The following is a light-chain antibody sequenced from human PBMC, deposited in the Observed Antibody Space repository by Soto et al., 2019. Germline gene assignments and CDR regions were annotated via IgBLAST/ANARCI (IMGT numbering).Light chain of an antibody. CDR2: KAT. V-gene: IGKV1-39*01. CDR1: QNIISW. CDR3: QQSYSTLRT. Sequence: IRMTQPPSTLSASLGDGVTITCRASQNIISWFSWYQQKPGEAPKLLISKATNLQSGVPSRFSGSGSGTDFTLTISSLQPEDSAIYCCQQSYSTLRTFGQVTKVDIK. J-gene: IGKJ1*01.